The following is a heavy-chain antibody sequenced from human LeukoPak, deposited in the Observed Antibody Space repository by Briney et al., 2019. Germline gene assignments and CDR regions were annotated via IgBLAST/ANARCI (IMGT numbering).Heavy chain of an antibody. CDR1: GGSITSGGYY. CDR3: AGIVLVAAAQFDY. V-gene: IGHV4-31*03. J-gene: IGHJ4*02. CDR2: IYNRGST. Sequence: SETLSLTCTVSGGSITSGGYYWGWLGQPPGQGLEWIGYIYNRGSTYYNPSLESRISISLDTSTNQFSLKLYSVTAADTAVYYCAGIVLVAAAQFDYWGQGTLVTVSS. D-gene: IGHD2-2*01.